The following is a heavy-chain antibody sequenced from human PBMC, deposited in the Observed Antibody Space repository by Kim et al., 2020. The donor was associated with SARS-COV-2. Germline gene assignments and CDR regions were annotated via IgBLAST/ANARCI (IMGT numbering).Heavy chain of an antibody. CDR2: FDPEDGET. V-gene: IGHV1-24*01. J-gene: IGHJ6*02. Sequence: ASVKVSCKVSGYTLTELSMHWVRQAPGKGLEWMGGFDPEDGETIYAQKFQGRVTMTEDTSTDTAYMELSSLRSEDTAVYYCATEVSYDSSGYYRGYYGMDVWGQGTTCTVSS. D-gene: IGHD3-22*01. CDR1: GYTLTELS. CDR3: ATEVSYDSSGYYRGYYGMDV.